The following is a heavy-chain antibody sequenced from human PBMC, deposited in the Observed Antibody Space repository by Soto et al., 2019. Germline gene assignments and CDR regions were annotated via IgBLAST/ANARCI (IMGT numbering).Heavy chain of an antibody. V-gene: IGHV4-4*02. CDR2: MSASGSS. CDR3: AREGFDHRPDY. Sequence: QVRLQESGPGLMKASETLSLTCAVSGDSISSPNWWSWYRQSPGKGLELIGEMSASGSSNYNPSLDGRVTISLDTSKNQFSLTLTSLTAADTAIYYCAREGFDHRPDYWGQGIPVSVSS. J-gene: IGHJ4*02. CDR1: GDSISSPNW.